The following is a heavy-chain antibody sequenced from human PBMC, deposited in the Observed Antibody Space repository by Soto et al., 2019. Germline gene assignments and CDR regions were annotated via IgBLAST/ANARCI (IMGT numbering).Heavy chain of an antibody. CDR1: GASISNYY. V-gene: IGHV4-59*01. CDR3: ARGLGSLSSQAAC. J-gene: IGHJ4*02. CDR2: IYKGGST. Sequence: SETLSLTCTVSGASISNYYWSWIRQPPGKGLEWTASIYKGGSTNYNPSLKSRVTISVDTSKNQFSLNLSSGTAADTAVYYCARGLGSLSSQAACWGQGTLVTVSS. D-gene: IGHD1-26*01.